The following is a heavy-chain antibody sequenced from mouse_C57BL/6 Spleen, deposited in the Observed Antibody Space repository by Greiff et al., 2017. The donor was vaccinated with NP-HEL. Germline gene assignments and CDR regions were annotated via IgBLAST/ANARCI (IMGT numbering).Heavy chain of an antibody. CDR2: INYDGSST. Sequence: DVKLVESEGGLVQPGSSMKLSCTASGFTFSDYYMAWVRQVPEKGLEWVANINYDGSSTYYLESLKSRFIISRDNAKNILYLQMSSLKSDDTATYYCAREGSRYFDVWGTGTTVTVSS. V-gene: IGHV5-16*01. CDR1: GFTFSDYY. J-gene: IGHJ1*03. CDR3: AREGSRYFDV.